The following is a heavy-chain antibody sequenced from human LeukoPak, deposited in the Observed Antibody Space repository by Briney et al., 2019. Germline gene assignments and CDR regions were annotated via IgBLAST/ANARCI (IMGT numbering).Heavy chain of an antibody. CDR2: ISSSGSTI. D-gene: IGHD3-10*01. Sequence: GGSLRLSCAASGFTFSTYYMNWIRQAPGKGLEWVSYISSSGSTIYYADSVKGRFTISRDNAKNSLYLQMNSLRAEDTAVYYCARHMVRGVTWFDPWGQGTLVTVSS. CDR1: GFTFSTYY. V-gene: IGHV3-11*01. J-gene: IGHJ5*02. CDR3: ARHMVRGVTWFDP.